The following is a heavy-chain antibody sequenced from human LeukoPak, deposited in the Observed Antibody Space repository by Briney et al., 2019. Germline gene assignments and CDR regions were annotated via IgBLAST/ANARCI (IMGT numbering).Heavy chain of an antibody. V-gene: IGHV4-59*01. J-gene: IGHJ1*01. CDR2: IFYSGST. CDR1: GGSISTYY. Sequence: WETLSLTCTVSGGSISTYYWSWIRQPPGKGLEWIGYIFYSGSTNYNPSLKSRVTISVDTSKNQFSLNLSSVTAADTAVYYCARANSYYDSSDYFPWESFQHWGQGTLVTVPS. D-gene: IGHD3-22*01. CDR3: ARANSYYDSSDYFPWESFQH.